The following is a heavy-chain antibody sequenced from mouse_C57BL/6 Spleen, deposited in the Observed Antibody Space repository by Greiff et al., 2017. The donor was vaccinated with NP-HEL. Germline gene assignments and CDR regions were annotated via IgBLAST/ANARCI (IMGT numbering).Heavy chain of an antibody. V-gene: IGHV1-52*01. Sequence: VQLQQPGAELVRPGSSVKLSCKASGYTFTSYWMHWVKQRPIQGLEWIGNIDPSDSETHYNQKFKDKATLTVDKSSSTAYMQLSSLTSEDSAVYYCARQGIYYDSFAYWGQGTLVTVSA. D-gene: IGHD2-4*01. CDR3: ARQGIYYDSFAY. CDR2: IDPSDSET. J-gene: IGHJ3*01. CDR1: GYTFTSYW.